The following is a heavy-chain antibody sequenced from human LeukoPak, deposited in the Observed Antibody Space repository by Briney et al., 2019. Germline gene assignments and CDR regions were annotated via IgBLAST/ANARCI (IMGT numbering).Heavy chain of an antibody. J-gene: IGHJ4*02. D-gene: IGHD3-10*01. CDR1: GFIFDNFG. V-gene: IGHV3-23*01. CDR2: ISASGHST. Sequence: GGSLRLSCAASGFIFDNFGMTWVPQAAGKGLEWVSRISASGHSTAYADSVKGRITISRDNSKNTLFLQVHSLRDDDTAVYYCGRVDNMVREIIAYWGQGTLVTVSS. CDR3: GRVDNMVREIIAY.